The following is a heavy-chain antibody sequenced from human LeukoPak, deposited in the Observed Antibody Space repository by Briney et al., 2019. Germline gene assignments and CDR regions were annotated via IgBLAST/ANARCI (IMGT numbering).Heavy chain of an antibody. CDR2: IYSGGST. D-gene: IGHD6-13*01. CDR3: ARDLQSSSWYGWFDP. Sequence: GGSLRLSCAASGFTVSSNYMSWVRQAPGKGLEWVSVIYSGGSTYYADSEKGRFTISRDNSKNTLYLRMNSLRAEDTAVYYCARDLQSSSWYGWFDPWGQGTLVTVSS. J-gene: IGHJ5*02. CDR1: GFTVSSNY. V-gene: IGHV3-53*01.